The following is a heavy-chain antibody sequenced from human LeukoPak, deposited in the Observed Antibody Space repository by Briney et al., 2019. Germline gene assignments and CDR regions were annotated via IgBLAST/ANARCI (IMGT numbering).Heavy chain of an antibody. V-gene: IGHV3-74*01. Sequence: GGSLRLSCAASGFTFSSYSMNWVRQAPGKGLVWVSRINSDGSSTNYADSVKGRFTISRDNAKNTLYLQMNSLRAEDTAVYYCARGSVGALSYFDFWGQGTLVSVSS. CDR2: INSDGSST. J-gene: IGHJ4*02. CDR3: ARGSVGALSYFDF. CDR1: GFTFSSYS. D-gene: IGHD1-26*01.